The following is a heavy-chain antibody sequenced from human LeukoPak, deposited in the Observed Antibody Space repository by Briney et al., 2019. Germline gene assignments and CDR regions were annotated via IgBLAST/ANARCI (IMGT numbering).Heavy chain of an antibody. CDR2: IYPRDGST. V-gene: IGHV1-46*01. J-gene: IGHJ4*02. CDR1: GYTFTNNY. CDR3: ARDQEGFDY. Sequence: ASVKVSCKASGYTFTNNYLHWVRQAPGQGLEWMGMIYPRDGSTSYAQNFQGRVTVTRDTSTTTVHMELRGLRSEDTAVYYCARDQEGFDYWGQGTVVTASS.